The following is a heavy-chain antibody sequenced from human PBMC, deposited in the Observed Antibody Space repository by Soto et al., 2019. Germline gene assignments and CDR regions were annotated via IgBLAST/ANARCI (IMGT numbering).Heavy chain of an antibody. D-gene: IGHD1-26*01. CDR2: INHSGST. CDR3: ARGVWIVGAPVWFDP. V-gene: IGHV4-34*01. J-gene: IGHJ5*02. Sequence: PSETLSLTFAVYGGSFSGYYWSWIRQPPGKGLEWIGEINHSGSTNYNPSLKSRVTISVDTSKNQFSLKLSSVTAADTAVYYCARGVWIVGAPVWFDPWGQGTLVTVSS. CDR1: GGSFSGYY.